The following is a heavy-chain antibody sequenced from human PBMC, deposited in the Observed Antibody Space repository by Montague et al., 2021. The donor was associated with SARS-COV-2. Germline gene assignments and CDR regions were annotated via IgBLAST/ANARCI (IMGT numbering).Heavy chain of an antibody. CDR2: IYYSGST. D-gene: IGHD3-10*01. Sequence: SETLSLTCTVSGGSISSSSYYWGWIRQPPGKGLEWIGSIYYSGSTYYNESLKSRVTISVDTSKNQFSLNLSSVTAADTAVYYCARLSNYYGSGGYYRHNYYYYGMDVWGQGTTVTVSS. J-gene: IGHJ6*02. V-gene: IGHV4-39*01. CDR1: GGSISSSSYY. CDR3: ARLSNYYGSGGYYRHNYYYYGMDV.